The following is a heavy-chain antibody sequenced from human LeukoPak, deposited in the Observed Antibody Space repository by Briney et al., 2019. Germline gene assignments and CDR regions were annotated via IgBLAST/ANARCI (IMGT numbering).Heavy chain of an antibody. D-gene: IGHD6-19*01. J-gene: IGHJ6*02. V-gene: IGHV4-59*08. CDR1: GGSISSYY. CDR2: IYYSGST. Sequence: SETLSLTCTVSGGSISSYYWSWIRQPPGKGLEWIGYIYYSGSTNYNPSLKSRVTKSVDTSKNQFSLKLSSVTAADTAVYYCARAGVAVAGNYYHYGMDVWGQGTTVTVSS. CDR3: ARAGVAVAGNYYHYGMDV.